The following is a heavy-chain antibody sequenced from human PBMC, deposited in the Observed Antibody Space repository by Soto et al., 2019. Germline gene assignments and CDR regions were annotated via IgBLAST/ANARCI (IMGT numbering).Heavy chain of an antibody. D-gene: IGHD3-10*01. CDR2: INYNSRAT. CDR1: GFSFNSYA. V-gene: IGHV3-23*01. Sequence: EVQLLESGGGLVQPGGSLRLSCETSGFSFNSYAMTWVRQAPGMGLEWVAVINYNSRATFHAQSVKCRFTISRDNSRNTLFLQMDSLRDEDTAGYYCVKQRGSGKTYYYNMDVWGLGTTVIVSS. J-gene: IGHJ6*02. CDR3: VKQRGSGKTYYYNMDV.